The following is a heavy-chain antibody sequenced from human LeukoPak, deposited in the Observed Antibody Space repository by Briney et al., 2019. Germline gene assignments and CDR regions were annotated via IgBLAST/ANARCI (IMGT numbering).Heavy chain of an antibody. CDR3: AKGDNYYDTSGYYHVKALFDY. D-gene: IGHD3-22*01. CDR2: MSYDGSNK. CDR1: GFTFSSYG. Sequence: PGRSLRLSCAASGFTFSSYGMHWVRQAPGKGLEWVAVMSYDGSNKYYADSVKGRFTISRDNSKNTLYLQMDSLRAEDTAVYYCAKGDNYYDTSGYYHVKALFDYWGQGALVTVSS. V-gene: IGHV3-30*18. J-gene: IGHJ4*02.